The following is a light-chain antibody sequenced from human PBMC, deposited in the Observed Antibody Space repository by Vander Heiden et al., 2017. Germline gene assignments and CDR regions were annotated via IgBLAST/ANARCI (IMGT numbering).Light chain of an antibody. CDR1: QSVSTY. CDR2: DAS. Sequence: DIQMTQSPSSLSASVGDRVSITCRASQSVSTYLNWYQQKGGKAPKLLIYDASTLQSGVPSRFSGSGSGTDFTLTISSLQPEDFATYYCQQSYSIPPVTFGQGTRLDMK. J-gene: IGKJ5*01. V-gene: IGKV1-39*01. CDR3: QQSYSIPPVT.